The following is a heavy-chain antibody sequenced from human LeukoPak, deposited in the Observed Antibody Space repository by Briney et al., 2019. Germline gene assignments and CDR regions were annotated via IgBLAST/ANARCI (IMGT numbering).Heavy chain of an antibody. D-gene: IGHD4-23*01. J-gene: IGHJ4*02. V-gene: IGHV4-30-4*08. CDR1: GVSINSGDYY. CDR3: ACRLGGKGGLDY. Sequence: PSETLSLTCTVSGVSINSGDYYWRWIRQPPGKGLEWIGYISYNGRTFYNPSLNSRVTISLDTSKNPFSLKLTSVTAADTVVYHCACRLGGKGGLDYWGQGTLVTVSS. CDR2: ISYNGRT.